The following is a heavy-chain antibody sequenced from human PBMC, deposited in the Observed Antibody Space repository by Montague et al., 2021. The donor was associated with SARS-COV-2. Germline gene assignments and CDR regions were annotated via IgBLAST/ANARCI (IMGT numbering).Heavy chain of an antibody. D-gene: IGHD3-10*01. V-gene: IGHV3-53*01. Sequence: SLRLSCAASGFTVSSNYMSWVRQAPGKGLEWVSLIYSSGRTSYADSVKGRFTMSRDNSKNTLYLQTNSLRAEDTAVYYCAGDFGESRDHWGQGTLVTVSS. J-gene: IGHJ4*02. CDR3: AGDFGESRDH. CDR1: GFTVSSNY. CDR2: IYSSGRT.